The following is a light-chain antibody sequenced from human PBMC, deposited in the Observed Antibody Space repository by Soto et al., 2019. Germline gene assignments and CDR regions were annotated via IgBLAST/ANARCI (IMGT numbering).Light chain of an antibody. J-gene: IGKJ2*01. Sequence: EIVLTQSPGTLSLSPGEGATLSCRASQSVSNNYVAWYQQQPGQAPRLLISGASSRATGIPDRFSGSGSGTDVTLPISRLEYEDFAVYYCQRYCSSPPHTFGQGTKLEIK. CDR3: QRYCSSPPHT. CDR2: GAS. CDR1: QSVSNNY. V-gene: IGKV3-20*01.